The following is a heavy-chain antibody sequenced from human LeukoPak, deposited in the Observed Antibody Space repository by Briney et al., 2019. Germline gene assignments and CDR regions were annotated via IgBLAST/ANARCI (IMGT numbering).Heavy chain of an antibody. CDR2: IYYSGST. V-gene: IGHV4-59*08. J-gene: IGHJ4*02. CDR1: VDSIRSCY. Sequence: PSETLSLTCTVSVDSIRSCYWSWVWQPPGKGLEWIGYIYYSGSTNYNPSLKSRGTISVDTSKNQFSLKLSPVTAAYTAVYYCAVLYSSSFALYWGQGTLVTVSS. CDR3: AVLYSSSFALY. D-gene: IGHD6-6*01.